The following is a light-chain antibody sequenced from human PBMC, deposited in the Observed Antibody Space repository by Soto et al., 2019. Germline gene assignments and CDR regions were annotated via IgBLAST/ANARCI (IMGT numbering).Light chain of an antibody. CDR3: HQYNSYSPT. CDR2: DAS. J-gene: IGKJ4*01. V-gene: IGKV1-5*01. CDR1: QSVTSW. Sequence: DIQMTQSPSTLSASVGDRVTITCRASQSVTSWLAWYQQKPGKAPKLLIYDASILESGVPSRFSGRGSGTEFTLTISSLQPDDFATYYCHQYNSYSPTFGGGTKVEIK.